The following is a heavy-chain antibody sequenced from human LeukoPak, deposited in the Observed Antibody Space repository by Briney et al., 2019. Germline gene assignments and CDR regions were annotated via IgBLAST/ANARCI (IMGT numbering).Heavy chain of an antibody. J-gene: IGHJ3*02. D-gene: IGHD2-2*01. CDR3: ASYCSSTSCYWSYDAFDI. V-gene: IGHV1-69*13. CDR1: GYTFTSYG. Sequence: ASVKVSCKASGYTFTSYGISWVRQAPGQGLEWMGGIIPIFGTANYAQKFQGRVTITADESTSTAYMELSSLRSEDTAVYYCASYCSSTSCYWSYDAFDIWGQGTMVTVSS. CDR2: IIPIFGTA.